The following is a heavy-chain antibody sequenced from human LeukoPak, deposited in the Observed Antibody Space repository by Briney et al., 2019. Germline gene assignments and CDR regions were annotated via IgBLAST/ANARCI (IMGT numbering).Heavy chain of an antibody. J-gene: IGHJ5*02. D-gene: IGHD2-8*01. CDR3: ALAQCPDGVSLAVFDP. Sequence: ASVKVSCKASGYTCSDHFMYWVRQTPGQGLEYMGWISPNTGGSSYARKFQGRVTMTRDTSISTVYMELTSLRSDDTGMYFCALAQCPDGVSLAVFDPWGQGTLVSVSS. CDR2: ISPNTGGS. CDR1: GYTCSDHF. V-gene: IGHV1-2*02.